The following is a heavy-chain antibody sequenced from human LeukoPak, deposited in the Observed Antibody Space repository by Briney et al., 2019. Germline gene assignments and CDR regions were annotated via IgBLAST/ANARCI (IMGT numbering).Heavy chain of an antibody. CDR3: ARVLVGYSSPTFDY. J-gene: IGHJ4*02. Sequence: PSETLSLTCTVSGGSISSSSYYWGWTRQPPGKGLEWIGSIYYSGSTYYNPSLKSRVTISVDTSKNQFSLKLSSVTAADTAVYYCARVLVGYSSPTFDYWGQGTLVTVSS. V-gene: IGHV4-39*07. CDR2: IYYSGST. D-gene: IGHD5-18*01. CDR1: GGSISSSSYY.